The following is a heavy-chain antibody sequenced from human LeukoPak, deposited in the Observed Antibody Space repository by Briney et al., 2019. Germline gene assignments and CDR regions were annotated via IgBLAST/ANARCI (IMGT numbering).Heavy chain of an antibody. J-gene: IGHJ4*02. CDR1: GGAFSSYA. CDR2: IIPIFGTR. V-gene: IGHV1-69*01. CDR3: ARDNFVQAHTGYFDY. D-gene: IGHD2-8*01. Sequence: ASVKVSCKASGGAFSSYAISWVRQAPGQGLEWMGGIIPIFGTRNYAQKFQGRVTITADESTSTAYMELSSLRSEDTAVYYCARDNFVQAHTGYFDYWGQGTLVTV.